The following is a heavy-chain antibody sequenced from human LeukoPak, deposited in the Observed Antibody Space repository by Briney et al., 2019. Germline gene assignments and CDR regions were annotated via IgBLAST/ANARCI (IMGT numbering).Heavy chain of an antibody. D-gene: IGHD3-16*01. J-gene: IGHJ5*02. V-gene: IGHV3-30*18. CDR2: ISYEGSII. Sequence: GGSLRLSCAASGFILSSYSMNWVRQAPGKGMEWVALISYEGSIIYYADSVKGRFTISRDNSNNTLYLQMSSLRPEDTAVYSCAKDGGNNWFDPWGQGTLVTVSS. CDR1: GFILSSYS. CDR3: AKDGGNNWFDP.